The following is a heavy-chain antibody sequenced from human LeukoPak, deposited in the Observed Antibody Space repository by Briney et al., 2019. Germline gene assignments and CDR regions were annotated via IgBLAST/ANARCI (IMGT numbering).Heavy chain of an antibody. CDR3: ARYDYYDSSGYFNWFDP. CDR1: GYSFTSYW. J-gene: IGHJ5*02. V-gene: IGHV5-51*01. Sequence: GESLKISCKGSGYSFTSYWIGWVRQMPGEGLEWMGIIYPGDSDTRYSPSFQGQVTISADKSISTAYLQWSSLKASDTAMYYCARYDYYDSSGYFNWFDPWGQGTLVTVSS. CDR2: IYPGDSDT. D-gene: IGHD3-22*01.